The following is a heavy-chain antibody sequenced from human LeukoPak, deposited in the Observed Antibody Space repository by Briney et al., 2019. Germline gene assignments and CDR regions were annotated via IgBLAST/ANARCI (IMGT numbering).Heavy chain of an antibody. V-gene: IGHV4-59*01. D-gene: IGHD3-10*01. Sequence: KPSETLSLTCTASGGSISPYFWSWMRQTPGKGLEWIGYISYTGSTNYNPALKSRVTISVDTSKNQFSLQLTSVTAADTAVYYCARDDYRGVTNFDPWGQGTLVTVSS. CDR1: GGSISPYF. CDR2: ISYTGST. CDR3: ARDDYRGVTNFDP. J-gene: IGHJ5*02.